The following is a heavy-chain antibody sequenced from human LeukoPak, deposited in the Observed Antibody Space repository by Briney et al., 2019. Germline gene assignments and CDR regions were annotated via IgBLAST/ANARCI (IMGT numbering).Heavy chain of an antibody. V-gene: IGHV3-21*01. D-gene: IGHD2-2*01. CDR1: GFTFSSYS. J-gene: IGHJ4*02. Sequence: PGGSLRLSCAASGFTFSSYSMNWVRQAPGKGLEWVASICGSSSYIYYADLVKGRFTISRDNAKNSLYLQMNSLRAEDTAVYYCARVASNIPAARVSFDYWGQGTLVTVSS. CDR3: ARVASNIPAARVSFDY. CDR2: ICGSSSYI.